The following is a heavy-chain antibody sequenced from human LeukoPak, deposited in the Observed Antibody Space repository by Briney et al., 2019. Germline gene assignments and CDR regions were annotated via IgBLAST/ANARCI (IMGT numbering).Heavy chain of an antibody. CDR2: IYYSGSS. CDR3: ARVPRSYYYYYYMDV. CDR1: GGSISGYH. Sequence: SETLCLTCNVSGGSISGYHWSWIRQPPGKGLEWLGYIYYSGSSNYNPSLKSRVTISADTSKNQFSLKLSSVTAADTAVYYCARVPRSYYYYYYMDVWGKGTTVTVSS. J-gene: IGHJ6*03. V-gene: IGHV4-59*01.